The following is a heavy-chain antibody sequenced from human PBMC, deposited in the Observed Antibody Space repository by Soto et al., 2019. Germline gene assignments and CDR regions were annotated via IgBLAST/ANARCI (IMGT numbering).Heavy chain of an antibody. CDR3: ARDFPGLQGYYDSSGSHAFDI. V-gene: IGHV1-3*01. CDR1: GDTFTSYA. J-gene: IGHJ3*02. Sequence: GASVKVSCKACGDTFTSYAMHWVRQAPEQRLEWMGWINAGNGNTKYSQKFQGRVTITRDTSASTAYMELSSLRSEDTAVYYCARDFPGLQGYYDSSGSHAFDIWGQGTMLTVSS. D-gene: IGHD3-22*01. CDR2: INAGNGNT.